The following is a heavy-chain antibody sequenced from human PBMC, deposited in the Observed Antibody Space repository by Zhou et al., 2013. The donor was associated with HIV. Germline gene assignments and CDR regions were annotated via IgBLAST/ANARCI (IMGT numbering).Heavy chain of an antibody. CDR3: ARDSRRYYYDFWSGFDY. Sequence: QVQLVQSGAEVKKPGASVKVSCKASGYTFTGYYMHWVRQAPGQGLEWMGWINPNSGGTNYAQKFQGRVTMTRDTSISTAYMELSRLRSDDTAVYYCARDSRRYYYDFWSGFDYWGQGTLVTVSS. CDR2: INPNSGGT. V-gene: IGHV1-2*02. J-gene: IGHJ4*02. D-gene: IGHD3-3*01. CDR1: GYTFTGYY.